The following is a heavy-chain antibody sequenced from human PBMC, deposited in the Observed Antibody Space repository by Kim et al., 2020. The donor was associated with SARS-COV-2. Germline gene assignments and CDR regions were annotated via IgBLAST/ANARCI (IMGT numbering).Heavy chain of an antibody. CDR2: IWYDGSNK. CDR1: GFTFSSYG. D-gene: IGHD3-10*01. Sequence: GGSLRLSCAVSGFTFSSYGMHWVRQAPGKGLEWVAVIWYDGSNKYYADSVKGRFTISRDNSKNTLYLQMNSLRAEDTAVYYCAKDQYYYGSGSYYPRGIGWFDPWGQRTLVTVSS. V-gene: IGHV3-33*06. J-gene: IGHJ5*02. CDR3: AKDQYYYGSGSYYPRGIGWFDP.